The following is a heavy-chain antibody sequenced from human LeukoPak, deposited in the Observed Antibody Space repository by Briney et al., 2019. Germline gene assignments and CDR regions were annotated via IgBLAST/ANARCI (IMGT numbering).Heavy chain of an antibody. Sequence: EASVKVSCKVSGYTLTELSMHWVRQAPGKGLEWMGGFDPGDGETIYAQKFQGRVTMTEDTSTDTAYMELSSLRSEDTAVYYCASHYGSGSYYFPYWGQGTLVTVSS. CDR2: FDPGDGET. D-gene: IGHD3-10*01. J-gene: IGHJ4*02. CDR1: GYTLTELS. V-gene: IGHV1-24*01. CDR3: ASHYGSGSYYFPY.